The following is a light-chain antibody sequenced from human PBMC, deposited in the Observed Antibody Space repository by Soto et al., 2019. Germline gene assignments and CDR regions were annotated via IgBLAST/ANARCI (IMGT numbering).Light chain of an antibody. Sequence: DIVMTQSPLSLNVTLGQPASISCMSNQSLVHSDGIAYFSWFQQRPGRSPRRLIYKVSNRDSGVPARFSGSGSGTDFALKISRVEAEDVGVYYCMQGTHWPITFGQGTRLEI. CDR3: MQGTHWPIT. CDR2: KVS. V-gene: IGKV2-30*02. J-gene: IGKJ5*01. CDR1: QSLVHSDGIAY.